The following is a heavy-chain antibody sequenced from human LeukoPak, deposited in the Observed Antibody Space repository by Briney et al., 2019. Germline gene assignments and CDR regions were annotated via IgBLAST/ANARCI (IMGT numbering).Heavy chain of an antibody. V-gene: IGHV3-9*03. J-gene: IGHJ4*02. D-gene: IGHD6-19*01. CDR3: ASGAVAGPFDY. CDR1: GFTFDDYA. Sequence: GGSLRLSCAASGFTFDDYAMHWVRQAPGKGLEWVSGISWNSGSIGYADSVKGRFTISRDNAKNSLYLQMNSLRAEDMALYYCASGAVAGPFDYWGQGTLVTVSS. CDR2: ISWNSGSI.